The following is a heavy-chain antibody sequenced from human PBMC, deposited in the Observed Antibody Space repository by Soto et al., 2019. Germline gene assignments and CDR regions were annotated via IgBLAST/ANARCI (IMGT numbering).Heavy chain of an antibody. V-gene: IGHV1-2*02. CDR1: GHTLTGYF. Sequence: GASVKVSCKASGHTLTGYFLHWVRQARGQGLEWTGWLNCNIGGTKIAQKFQVRLAMTRDTSITTAYMELSRLRSDDTAVYYCATSPGWIGEASGGLDVWGVGAAFT. CDR2: LNCNIGGT. CDR3: ATSPGWIGEASGGLDV. D-gene: IGHD3-10*01. J-gene: IGHJ6*02.